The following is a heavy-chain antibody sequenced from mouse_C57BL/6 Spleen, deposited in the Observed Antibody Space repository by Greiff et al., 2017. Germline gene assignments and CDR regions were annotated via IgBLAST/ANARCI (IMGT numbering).Heavy chain of an antibody. J-gene: IGHJ4*01. CDR1: GFAFSSSW. Sequence: VQLQQSGPELVKPGASVKISCKASGFAFSSSWMNWVKQRPGQGLEWIGRIYPGDGDTKYNRKFKGKATLTADKSSSTAYMQLSSLTSEDSAVSFSAVDRAGGYCAMDGGDEPTSVTVS. D-gene: IGHD3-3*01. CDR3: AVDRAGGYCAMDG. CDR2: IYPGDGDT. V-gene: IGHV1-82*01.